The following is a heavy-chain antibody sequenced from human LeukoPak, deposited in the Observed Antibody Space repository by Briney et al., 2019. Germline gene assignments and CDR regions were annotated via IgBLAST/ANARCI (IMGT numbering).Heavy chain of an antibody. Sequence: GGSRRLSCEASGFIFSNYVMHWVRQAPGKGLEWVSVISGSGGSTYYADSVKGRFTISRDTFKNTLYLQMNSLRAEGTGVYYCARESGSVTSEVDFDYWGQGTLVTVSS. CDR3: ARESGSVTSEVDFDY. CDR1: GFIFSNYV. D-gene: IGHD4-17*01. V-gene: IGHV3-23*01. J-gene: IGHJ4*02. CDR2: ISGSGGST.